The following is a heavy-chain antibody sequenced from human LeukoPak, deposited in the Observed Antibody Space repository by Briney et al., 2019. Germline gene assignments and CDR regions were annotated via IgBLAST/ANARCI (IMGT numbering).Heavy chain of an antibody. D-gene: IGHD2-15*01. Sequence: PSETLFLTCAVYGGSFSGYYWSSIRQPPGKGLEWIGEINHSGSTNYSPSLKSRVTIPVDATKTQFSPKRSSVTAEDRALYYCARGRGYCDGGSCDGFDYWGQGTLVTVSS. J-gene: IGHJ4*02. V-gene: IGHV4-34*01. CDR1: GGSFSGYY. CDR2: INHSGST. CDR3: ARGRGYCDGGSCDGFDY.